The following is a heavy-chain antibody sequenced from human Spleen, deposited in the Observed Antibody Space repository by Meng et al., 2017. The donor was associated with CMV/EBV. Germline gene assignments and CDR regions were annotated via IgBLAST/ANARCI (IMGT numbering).Heavy chain of an antibody. D-gene: IGHD2-2*01. Sequence: GGSLRLSCAASGLIFSSFDMNWVRQAPGKGLEWVSYISPSATTMYYADSIKGRFTISRDSAKNSLYLQMNSLRAEDTAVYYCAAPSCTSTFCSSYFDYWGQGALVTVSS. CDR2: ISPSATTM. V-gene: IGHV3-48*03. CDR1: GLIFSSFD. CDR3: AAPSCTSTFCSSYFDY. J-gene: IGHJ4*02.